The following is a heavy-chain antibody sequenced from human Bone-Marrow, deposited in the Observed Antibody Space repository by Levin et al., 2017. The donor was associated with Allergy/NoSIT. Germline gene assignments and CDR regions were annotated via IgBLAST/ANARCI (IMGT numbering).Heavy chain of an antibody. CDR1: GGSINNYY. D-gene: IGHD2-8*01. Sequence: KPFETLSLTCTVSGGSINNYYWSWIRQPPGKGLEWIGYISYSGSTDYNPSLKSRVTMSVDTSKNQFSLKLSSVTAADTAIYYCARHDVCTTDVCCRMWWWFDTWGQGALVTVSS. V-gene: IGHV4-59*08. CDR2: ISYSGST. J-gene: IGHJ5*02. CDR3: ARHDVCTTDVCCRMWWWFDT.